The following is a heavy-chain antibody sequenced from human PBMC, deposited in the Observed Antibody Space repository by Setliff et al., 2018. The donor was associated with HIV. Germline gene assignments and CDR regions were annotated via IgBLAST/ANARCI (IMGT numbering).Heavy chain of an antibody. D-gene: IGHD2-15*01. Sequence: SETLSLTCSMSNGSINDYYWSWIRQSPGKGLEWIGSTYNSENINYNPSLKSRVTVSVDTSKNQFSLRLTSVTAADTAVYFCARHFYTTSWYSGTYWYFDLWGRGTLVTISS. V-gene: IGHV4-59*12. J-gene: IGHJ2*01. CDR3: ARHFYTTSWYSGTYWYFDL. CDR1: NGSINDYY. CDR2: TYNSENI.